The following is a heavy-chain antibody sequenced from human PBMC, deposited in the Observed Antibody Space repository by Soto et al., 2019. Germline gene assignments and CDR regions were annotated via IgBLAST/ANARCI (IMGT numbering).Heavy chain of an antibody. V-gene: IGHV3-21*01. J-gene: IGHJ4*02. CDR3: ARHLQYYDGSGYSAY. CDR1: GFTFSSYA. D-gene: IGHD3-22*01. Sequence: GGSLRLSCAASGFTFSSYAMNWVRQAPGKGLEWVSSISSSSTYIYYADSVKGRFTISRDNAKNSLYLQMNSLRAEDTAVYYCARHLQYYDGSGYSAYWGQGT. CDR2: ISSSSTYI.